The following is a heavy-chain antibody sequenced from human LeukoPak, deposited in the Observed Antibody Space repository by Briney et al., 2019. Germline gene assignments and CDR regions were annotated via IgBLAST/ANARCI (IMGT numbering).Heavy chain of an antibody. CDR1: GFTFSGYA. D-gene: IGHD3-22*01. Sequence: GGSLILSCAASGFTFSGYAMSWVRQAPGEGLEWVSAISGSGGSTYYADSVKGRFTISRDNSKNTLYLQMNSLRAEDTAVYHCAKDLRTGLVVIGFDYWGQGTLVTVSS. CDR2: ISGSGGST. J-gene: IGHJ4*02. CDR3: AKDLRTGLVVIGFDY. V-gene: IGHV3-23*01.